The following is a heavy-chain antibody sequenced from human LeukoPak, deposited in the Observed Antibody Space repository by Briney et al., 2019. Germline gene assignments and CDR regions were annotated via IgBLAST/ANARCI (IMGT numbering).Heavy chain of an antibody. D-gene: IGHD2-2*01. Sequence: SQTLSLTCAISGDSVSSKSTAWNWIRQSPSRGLEWLGRTYYRSTWYNDYAVSVRGRITVNPDTSKNQFSLRLNSVTPEDTAVYYCARRLTQYDCFDPWGQGILVTVSS. CDR1: GDSVSSKSTA. V-gene: IGHV6-1*01. CDR3: ARRLTQYDCFDP. CDR2: TYYRSTWYN. J-gene: IGHJ5*02.